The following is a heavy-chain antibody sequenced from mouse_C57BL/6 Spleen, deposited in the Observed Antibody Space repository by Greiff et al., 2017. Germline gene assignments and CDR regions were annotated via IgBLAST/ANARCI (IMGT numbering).Heavy chain of an antibody. CDR3: ARTYCGSSYWLAY. V-gene: IGHV3-6*01. Sequence: ESGPGLVKPSQSLSLTCSVTGYSITSGYYWNWIRQFPGNKLEWMGYISYDGSNNYNPSLKNRISITRDTSKNQFFLKLNSVTTEDTATYYCARTYCGSSYWLAYWGQGTLVTVSA. D-gene: IGHD1-1*01. J-gene: IGHJ3*01. CDR2: ISYDGSN. CDR1: GYSITSGYY.